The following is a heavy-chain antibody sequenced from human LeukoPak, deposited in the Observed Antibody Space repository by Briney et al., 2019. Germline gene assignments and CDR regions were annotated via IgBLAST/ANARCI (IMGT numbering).Heavy chain of an antibody. CDR3: ARVVYKNWFDP. D-gene: IGHD5-24*01. J-gene: IGHJ5*02. V-gene: IGHV4-61*01. CDR2: IYYSGST. Sequence: SETLSLTCTVSGGSVSSGSYYWSWIRQPPGKGLEWIGYIYYSGSTNYNPSLKSRVTISVDTSKNQFSLKLSSVTAADTAVYYCARVVYKNWFDPWGQGTLVTVSS. CDR1: GGSVSSGSYY.